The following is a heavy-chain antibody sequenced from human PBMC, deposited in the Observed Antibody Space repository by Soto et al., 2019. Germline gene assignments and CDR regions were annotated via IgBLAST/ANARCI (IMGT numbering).Heavy chain of an antibody. V-gene: IGHV3-30*18. CDR1: GFTFSSYG. CDR2: ISYDGSNK. J-gene: IGHJ4*01. CDR3: AKDRWTYSSSPMVFDS. D-gene: IGHD6-13*01. Sequence: GGSLRLSCAASGFTFSSYGMHWVRQAPGKGLEWVAVISYDGSNKYYADSVKGRFTISRDNSKNTLYLQMDSLRAEDTAVYYCAKDRWTYSSSPMVFDSWGHGTLVTVSS.